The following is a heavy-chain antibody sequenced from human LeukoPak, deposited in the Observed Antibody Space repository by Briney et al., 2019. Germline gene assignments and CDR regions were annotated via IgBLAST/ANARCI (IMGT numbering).Heavy chain of an antibody. D-gene: IGHD5-24*01. CDR3: ARGDGYRRAPD. CDR1: GGSFSGYY. J-gene: IGHJ4*02. V-gene: IGHV4-34*01. CDR2: INHSGST. Sequence: SETLSLTCAVYGGSFSGYYWSWTRQPPGKGLEWIGEINHSGSTNYNPSLKSRVTISVDTSKNQFSLKLSSVTAADTAVYYCARGDGYRRAPDWGQGTLVTVSS.